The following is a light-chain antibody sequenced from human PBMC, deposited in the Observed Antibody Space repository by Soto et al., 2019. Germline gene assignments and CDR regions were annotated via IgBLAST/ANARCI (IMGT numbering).Light chain of an antibody. CDR2: LEGSGSY. CDR3: ETWDSNTKL. CDR1: SGHSSYI. Sequence: QSVLTQSSSASASLGSSVKLTCTLSSGHSSYIIAWHQQQPGKAPRYLMKLEGSGSYNKGSGVPDRFSFSSSGADRYLTISNLQSEDEDDYYCETWDSNTKLFGEGTKLTDL. V-gene: IGLV4-60*03. J-gene: IGLJ3*02.